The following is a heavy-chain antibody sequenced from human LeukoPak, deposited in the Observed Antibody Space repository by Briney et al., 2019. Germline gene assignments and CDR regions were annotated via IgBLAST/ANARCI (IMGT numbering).Heavy chain of an antibody. CDR3: AKSGGLSGSGRLAMDV. CDR1: GFAFSTYA. J-gene: IGHJ6*02. V-gene: IGHV3-23*01. CDR2: ISGSGCST. Sequence: GGPLTLSCAASGFAFSTYAMSWVRLAPGKGLEWVSGISGSGCSTYYADFVKGRITSSRDNSNNTLYVQMNSLRVDDTAVYYCAKSGGLSGSGRLAMDVWGQETTVTVSS. D-gene: IGHD3-10*01.